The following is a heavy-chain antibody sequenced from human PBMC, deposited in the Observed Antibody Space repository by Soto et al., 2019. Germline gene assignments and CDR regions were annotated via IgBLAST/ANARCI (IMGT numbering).Heavy chain of an antibody. J-gene: IGHJ3*02. CDR1: GFTFSSYA. D-gene: IGHD1-7*01. V-gene: IGHV3-23*01. CDR2: ISGSGGST. Sequence: EVQLLESGGGLVQPGGSLRLSCAASGFTFSSYAMSWVRQAPGKGLEWVSAISGSGGSTYYADSVKGRFTISRDNSKDTLYLQMKSLRGEDKAVYFCAKSTGNTSSAFEILGQRTMVTVSS. CDR3: AKSTGNTSSAFEI.